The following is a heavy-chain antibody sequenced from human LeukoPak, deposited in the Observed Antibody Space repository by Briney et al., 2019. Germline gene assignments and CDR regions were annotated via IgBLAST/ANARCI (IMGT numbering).Heavy chain of an antibody. D-gene: IGHD4-17*01. CDR1: GGSFSDYR. CDR2: INHSGST. Sequence: PSETLSLTCAVYGGSFSDYRWSWIRQPPGKGLEWIGGINHSGSTNYNPSLKSRVTISVDTSKKQFSLKLTSVTAADTAVYYCARRVTTRLPFRYWGQGTLVTVSS. CDR3: ARRVTTRLPFRY. J-gene: IGHJ4*02. V-gene: IGHV4-34*01.